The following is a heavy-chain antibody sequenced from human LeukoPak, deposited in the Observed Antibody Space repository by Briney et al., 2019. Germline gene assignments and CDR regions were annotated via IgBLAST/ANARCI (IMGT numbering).Heavy chain of an antibody. CDR1: GYTFTSYW. D-gene: IGHD6-6*01. CDR2: IYPGDSDT. V-gene: IGHV5-51*01. Sequence: GESLKISCKGAGYTFTSYWIAWVRQMPGKGLEWMGVIYPGDSDTRYSPSFQGQVTISADKSISTAYLQWSSLKASDTAIYYCARAEIIAARPVWFDYWGQGALVTVSS. J-gene: IGHJ4*02. CDR3: ARAEIIAARPVWFDY.